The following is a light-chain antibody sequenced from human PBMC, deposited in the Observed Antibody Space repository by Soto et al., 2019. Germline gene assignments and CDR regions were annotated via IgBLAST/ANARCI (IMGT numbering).Light chain of an antibody. CDR1: QSVSSSY. CDR2: GSS. J-gene: IGKJ2*01. V-gene: IGKV3-20*01. Sequence: EIVLTQSPGTLSLSPGERATLSCRASQSVSSSYLTWYQQKPGQAPRVLVYGSSRRATGIPDRFSGSGSGTDFTLTISRLEPEDFAVYYCQQYGRSPGYTLGQGTKLEIK. CDR3: QQYGRSPGYT.